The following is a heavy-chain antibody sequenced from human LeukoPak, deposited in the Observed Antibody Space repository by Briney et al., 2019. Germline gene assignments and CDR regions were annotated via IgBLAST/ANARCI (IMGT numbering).Heavy chain of an antibody. CDR3: ARSRGFSYGFNSDY. CDR1: GGSINSGSFY. CDR2: IYSGGHT. Sequence: SETLSLTCNVSGGSINSGSFYWSWIRQPAGKGLEWIGRIYSGGHTNYNPSLKSRVTVSADTSKNQFSLNLSSVTAADTAVYYCARSRGFSYGFNSDYWGQGTLVTVSS. V-gene: IGHV4-61*02. J-gene: IGHJ4*02. D-gene: IGHD5-18*01.